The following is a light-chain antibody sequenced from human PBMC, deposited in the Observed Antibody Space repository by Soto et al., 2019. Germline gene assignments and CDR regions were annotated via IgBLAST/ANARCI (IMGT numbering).Light chain of an antibody. V-gene: IGLV2-14*01. J-gene: IGLJ2*01. Sequence: QSVLTPPASVSGSPGQSITISCTGTSGDIGGYNYVSWYQQHPGKAPKLMIYDVSDRPSGVSNRFSGSKSGNTASLTISWLRAEDAAHYYCSSYTTSNTLLFGWGTKLTVL. CDR3: SSYTTSNTLL. CDR2: DVS. CDR1: SGDIGGYNY.